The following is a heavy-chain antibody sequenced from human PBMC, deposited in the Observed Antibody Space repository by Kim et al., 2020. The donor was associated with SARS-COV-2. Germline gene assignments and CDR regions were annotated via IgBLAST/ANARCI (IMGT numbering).Heavy chain of an antibody. CDR3: ARLAAAGSFYYYFMDV. Sequence: ASVKVSCKASGYNFTSYGMNWVRQAPGQGLEWMGWINTNTGNTTYAQGFTGRFVFTTDTSVSTAYLEMSSLKAEDTAVYYCARLAAAGSFYYYFMDVWGK. CDR1: GYNFTSYG. D-gene: IGHD6-13*01. J-gene: IGHJ6*03. CDR2: INTNTGNT. V-gene: IGHV7-4-1*02.